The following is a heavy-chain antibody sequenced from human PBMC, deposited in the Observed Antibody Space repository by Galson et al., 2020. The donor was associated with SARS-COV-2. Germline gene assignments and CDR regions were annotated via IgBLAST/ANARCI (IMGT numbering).Heavy chain of an antibody. D-gene: IGHD1-26*01. V-gene: IGHV1-18*01. J-gene: IGHJ4*02. CDR3: ARVVGATPSDY. CDR1: GYTFTTYG. Sequence: ASVKVSCKASGYTFTTYGFIWVRQAPGQGLEWMGWISAYNGNTNYPQRLQGRVTMTTDTSTSTAYMELTSLRSDDTAVYYCARVVGATPSDYWGQGTLGTVSS. CDR2: ISAYNGNT.